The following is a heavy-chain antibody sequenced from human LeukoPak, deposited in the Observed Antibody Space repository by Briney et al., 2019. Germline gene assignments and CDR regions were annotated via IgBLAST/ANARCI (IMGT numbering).Heavy chain of an antibody. CDR1: GFSIGFYS. D-gene: IGHD2-15*01. Sequence: PGGSLRLSCAPSGFSIGFYSMSWVRQAPGGGLEWVSHIRDTYGPTYQPDFVKCRFTISRDTSKNMLFLQMNSLSVEDTAVYYCAKETPGYCSGGTGYSFHYFDSWGQGIPVTVSS. J-gene: IGHJ4*02. CDR3: AKETPGYCSGGTGYSFHYFDS. CDR2: IRDTYGPT. V-gene: IGHV3-23*01.